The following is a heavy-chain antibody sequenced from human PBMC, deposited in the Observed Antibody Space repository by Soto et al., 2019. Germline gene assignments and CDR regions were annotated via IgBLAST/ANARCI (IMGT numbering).Heavy chain of an antibody. D-gene: IGHD3-22*01. V-gene: IGHV4-31*03. CDR2: IYYSGST. J-gene: IGHJ4*02. CDR1: GGSISSGGYY. Sequence: SETLSLTCTVSGGSISSGGYYWSWIRQHPGKGLEWIGYIYYSGSTYYNPSLKSRVTISVDTSKNQFSLKLSSVTAADTAVYYCARDHDGASGLYYFDYWGQGTLVTVSS. CDR3: ARDHDGASGLYYFDY.